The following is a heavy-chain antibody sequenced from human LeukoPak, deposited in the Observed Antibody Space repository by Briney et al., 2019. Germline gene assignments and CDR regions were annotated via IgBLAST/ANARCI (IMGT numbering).Heavy chain of an antibody. V-gene: IGHV4-39*01. CDR3: ARRSPRQAYNRFDP. J-gene: IGHJ5*02. CDR1: GGSVTTSSYY. Sequence: PSETLSLTCTVSGGSVTTSSYYWGWIRQPPGKGLEWIGSMSHSGSAFYNPSLKSRVSICVDTSKNQFSLRVTSVTAADTALYFCARRSPRQAYNRFDPWGQGTLVTVSS. CDR2: MSHSGSA.